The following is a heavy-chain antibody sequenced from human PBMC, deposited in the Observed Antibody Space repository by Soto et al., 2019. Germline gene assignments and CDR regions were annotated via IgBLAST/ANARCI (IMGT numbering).Heavy chain of an antibody. J-gene: IGHJ4*02. CDR3: ARDRGRFLEWSYSGAGDY. CDR2: ISAYNGNT. V-gene: IGHV1-18*01. CDR1: GYTFTSYG. Sequence: QVQLVQSGAEVKKPGASVKVSCKASGYTFTSYGISWVRQAPGQGLEWMGWISAYNGNTNYAQKLQGRVTMTTDTSTSTAYMELRSLRSDDTAVYYCARDRGRFLEWSYSGAGDYWGQGTLVTVSS. D-gene: IGHD3-3*01.